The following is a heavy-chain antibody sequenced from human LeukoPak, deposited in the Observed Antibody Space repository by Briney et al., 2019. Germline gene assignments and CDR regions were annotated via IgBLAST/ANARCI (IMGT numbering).Heavy chain of an antibody. V-gene: IGHV3-30*18. D-gene: IGHD3-10*01. CDR1: GFTFSRYG. CDR3: AKGDPYGSGSYPVDY. J-gene: IGHJ4*02. Sequence: GGSLRLSCAPSGFTFSRYGMHWVRQASGKGLEWVALISYDGSNKNYADSVKGRFTISRDNSKNTLYLQMNSLRPEDTAVYYCAKGDPYGSGSYPVDYGGQGPLVSVSS. CDR2: ISYDGSNK.